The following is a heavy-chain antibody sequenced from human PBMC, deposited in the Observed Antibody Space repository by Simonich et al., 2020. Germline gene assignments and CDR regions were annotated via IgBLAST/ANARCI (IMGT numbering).Heavy chain of an antibody. CDR2: IKQDGSEK. CDR1: GFTFSSYW. Sequence: EVQLVESGGGLVQPGGSLRLSCAASGFTFSSYWMSWVRQAPGKGLEWVANIKQDGSEKYYVDSVKGRFTISRDKAKNSLYLQMNSLRAEDTAVYYCARDGLGTGYYYYMDVWGKGTTVTVSS. D-gene: IGHD7-27*01. V-gene: IGHV3-7*01. CDR3: ARDGLGTGYYYYMDV. J-gene: IGHJ6*03.